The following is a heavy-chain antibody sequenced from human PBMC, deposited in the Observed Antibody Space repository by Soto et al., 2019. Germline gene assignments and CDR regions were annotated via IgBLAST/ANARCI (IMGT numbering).Heavy chain of an antibody. V-gene: IGHV4-59*02. D-gene: IGHD3-3*02. J-gene: IGHJ6*02. CDR2: IFNSGTI. CDR3: GRDLLATASAPWYCYNGLDV. Sequence: QVELQESGPGLVKPSETLSLACSVFGASVNSYYWSWIRQSPGRGLEWIGHIFNSGTIHYNPSLKSPVTMSVDSSKNQVSLNMNSMTGADTAIYYCGRDLLATASAPWYCYNGLDVWGQGTAVTVSS. CDR1: GASVNSYY.